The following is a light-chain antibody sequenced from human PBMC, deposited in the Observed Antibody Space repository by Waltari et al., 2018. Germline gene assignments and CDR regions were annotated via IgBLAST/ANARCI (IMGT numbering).Light chain of an antibody. CDR3: QQLNSYPIT. CDR2: AAS. Sequence: RANQGLSSNLAGYQQKPGRAAKLLISAASTLQSGVPLRFSGSGSGTDFTLTLSSLQPEDFATYYCQQLNSYPITFGQGTRLEIK. CDR1: QGLSSN. J-gene: IGKJ5*01. V-gene: IGKV1-9*01.